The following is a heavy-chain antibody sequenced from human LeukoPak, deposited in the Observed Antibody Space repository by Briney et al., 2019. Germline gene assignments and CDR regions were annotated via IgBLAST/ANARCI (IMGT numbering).Heavy chain of an antibody. J-gene: IGHJ4*02. CDR3: ARENYYGSGSYYKTFDY. Sequence: PGGSLRLSCAASGFTFSDYYMSWIRQAPGKGLEWVSYISSSGSTIYYADSVKGRFTISRDNAKNSLYQQMNSLRAEDTAVYYCARENYYGSGSYYKTFDYWGQGTLVTVSS. D-gene: IGHD3-10*01. V-gene: IGHV3-11*01. CDR2: ISSSGSTI. CDR1: GFTFSDYY.